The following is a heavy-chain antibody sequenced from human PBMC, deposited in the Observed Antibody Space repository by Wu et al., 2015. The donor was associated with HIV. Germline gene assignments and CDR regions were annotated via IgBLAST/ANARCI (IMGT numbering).Heavy chain of an antibody. CDR1: GYTFTNYG. J-gene: IGHJ5*02. CDR3: ARDPQEGSSWFDP. Sequence: QVHLVQSGTEVKKPGASVKVSCKASGYTFTNYGISWVRQPPGQGLEWMGWSDPNSGGTKYAQKFQGRVTMTRDTSISTAYMELRSLRSDDTAVYYCARDPQEGSSWFDPWGQGTLVTVSS. CDR2: SDPNSGGT. V-gene: IGHV1-18*01. D-gene: IGHD6-13*01.